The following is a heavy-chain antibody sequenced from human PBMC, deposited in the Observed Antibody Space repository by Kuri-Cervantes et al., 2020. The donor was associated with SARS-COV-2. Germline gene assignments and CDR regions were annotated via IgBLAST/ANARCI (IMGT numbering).Heavy chain of an antibody. CDR2: ISAYNGNT. Sequence: ASVKVSCKASGYTFTSYGISWVRQAPGQGLEWMGWISAYNGNTNYAQKLQGRVTMTTDTSTSTAYMELTNLRSDDTAVYYCARGESDIATTGTRFRLAEYFQHWGQGTLVTVSS. V-gene: IGHV1-18*04. J-gene: IGHJ1*01. CDR3: ARGESDIATTGTRFRLAEYFQH. CDR1: GYTFTSYG. D-gene: IGHD6-13*01.